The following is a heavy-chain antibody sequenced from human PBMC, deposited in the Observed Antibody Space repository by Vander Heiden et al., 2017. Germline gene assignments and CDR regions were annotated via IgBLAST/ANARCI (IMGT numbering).Heavy chain of an antibody. J-gene: IGHJ4*02. D-gene: IGHD1-26*01. V-gene: IGHV4-34*01. CDR3: ARGMWSYYNY. CDR1: GGSFSGYY. CDR2: INHSGST. Sequence: QVQLQQCGAGLLKPSATLSLTCAVYGGSFSGYYWSWIRQPPGKGLEWIGEINHSGSTNYNPSLKSRVTISVDTSKNQFSLKLSSVTAADTAVYYCARGMWSYYNYWGQGTLVTVSS.